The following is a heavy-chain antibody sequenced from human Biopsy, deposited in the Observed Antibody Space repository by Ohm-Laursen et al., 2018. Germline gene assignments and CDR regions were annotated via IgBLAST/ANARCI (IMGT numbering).Heavy chain of an antibody. D-gene: IGHD6-19*01. Sequence: GSSVTVSCKASGSRFTSYYMHWARQAPGQGLEWMGMINPSGSTTSYPQIFQGRVTMTRDTSKSTVYMELSSLRSADTAVYFCARNTGWYGDLYYFDYWGQGTLVTVSS. CDR3: ARNTGWYGDLYYFDY. CDR2: INPSGSTT. CDR1: GSRFTSYY. J-gene: IGHJ4*02. V-gene: IGHV1-46*01.